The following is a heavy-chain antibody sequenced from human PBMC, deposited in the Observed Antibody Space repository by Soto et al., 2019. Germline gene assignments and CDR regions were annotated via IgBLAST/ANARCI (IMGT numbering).Heavy chain of an antibody. CDR2: INHSGST. CDR3: ARPPIVGATTAAFDI. CDR1: GGSFSGYY. D-gene: IGHD1-26*01. Sequence: QVQLQQWGAGLLKPSETLSLTCAVYGGSFSGYYWSWIRQPPGKGLEWIGEINHSGSTNYNPSLKSRVTISVDTSKNQFSLKLSSVTAADTAVYYCARPPIVGATTAAFDIWGQGTMVTVSS. J-gene: IGHJ3*02. V-gene: IGHV4-34*01.